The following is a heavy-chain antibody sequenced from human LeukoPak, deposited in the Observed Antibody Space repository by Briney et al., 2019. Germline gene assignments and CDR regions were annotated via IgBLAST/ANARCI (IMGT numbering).Heavy chain of an antibody. Sequence: PGGSLRLSCAASGFSFSGKFMSWVRQAPGKGLEWVSIIHYDGKIRYAGSVGGRFTIYRDDYENTLFLQMNSLRVDDTAVYFCASGDGYLQPYWGQGTLVTVSS. V-gene: IGHV3-53*01. J-gene: IGHJ4*02. CDR1: GFSFSGKF. D-gene: IGHD2-21*01. CDR2: IHYDGKI. CDR3: ASGDGYLQPY.